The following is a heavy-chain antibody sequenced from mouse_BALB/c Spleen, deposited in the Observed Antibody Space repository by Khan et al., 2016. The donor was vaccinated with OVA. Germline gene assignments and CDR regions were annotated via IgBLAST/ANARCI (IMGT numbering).Heavy chain of an antibody. CDR3: ARRTTAYAMDY. CDR1: GYTFTSNT. J-gene: IGHJ4*01. Sequence: QVQLQQSGAEPARPGASVKMSCTASGYTFTSNTMHWIKQRPGQGLEWIGYINPRRGYTTYNQKFNDKATLTADKSSSTAYMQLSSLTSEDSAVDYCARRTTAYAMDYWGQGTSVTVSS. D-gene: IGHD1-2*01. V-gene: IGHV1-4*01. CDR2: INPRRGYT.